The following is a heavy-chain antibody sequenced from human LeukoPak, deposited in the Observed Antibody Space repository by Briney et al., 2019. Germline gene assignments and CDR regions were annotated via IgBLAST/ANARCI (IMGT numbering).Heavy chain of an antibody. CDR1: GGSISSGDYY. CDR3: ARTGRGYYDFWSGYPRAAFDI. CDR2: IYYSGST. Sequence: SQTLSLTCTVSGGSISSGDYYWNWIRQPLGKGLEWIGYIYYSGSTYYNPSLKSRVTISVDTSKNQFSLKLSSVTAADTAVYYCARTGRGYYDFWSGYPRAAFDIWGQGTMVTVSS. J-gene: IGHJ3*02. D-gene: IGHD3-3*01. V-gene: IGHV4-30-4*08.